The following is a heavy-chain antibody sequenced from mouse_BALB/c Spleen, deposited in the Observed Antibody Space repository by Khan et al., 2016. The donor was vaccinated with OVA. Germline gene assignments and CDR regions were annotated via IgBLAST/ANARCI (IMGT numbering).Heavy chain of an antibody. Sequence: QIQLVQSGPELKKPGETVKISCKASGYTFTNYRMNWMKQAPGKGLKWMGWMNTYTGEPTYADDFKGRFAFSLETSASTAYLQINSLKNEDMATYFCARETSYWYFDVWGAGTTVTVSS. CDR2: MNTYTGEP. CDR1: GYTFTNYR. J-gene: IGHJ1*01. D-gene: IGHD1-3*01. CDR3: ARETSYWYFDV. V-gene: IGHV9-1*02.